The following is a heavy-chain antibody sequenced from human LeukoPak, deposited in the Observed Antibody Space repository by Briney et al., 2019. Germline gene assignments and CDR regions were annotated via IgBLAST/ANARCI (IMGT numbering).Heavy chain of an antibody. CDR2: INHSGST. CDR1: GGSFSGYY. Sequence: SETLSLTCAVYGGSFSGYYWSWIRQPPGKGLEWIGEINHSGSTNYDPSLKSRDTISVDTSKNQFSLKLSSVTAADTAVYYCARASNNYDILTGYYTPSPFDYWGQGTLVTVSS. D-gene: IGHD3-9*01. CDR3: ARASNNYDILTGYYTPSPFDY. J-gene: IGHJ4*02. V-gene: IGHV4-34*01.